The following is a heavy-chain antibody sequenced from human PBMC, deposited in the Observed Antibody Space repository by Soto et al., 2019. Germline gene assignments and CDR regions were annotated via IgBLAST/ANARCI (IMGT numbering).Heavy chain of an antibody. CDR2: LSASGGST. CDR1: GFTFSTYA. D-gene: IGHD1-1*01. Sequence: AGGSLRLSCAASGFTFSTYAMSWVRQAPGKGLEWVSALSASGGSTYYADSVKGRFTISRDNSMNALYLQMNSLRIDDTAVYYCAHPRGYRVFDAYDIWGQGTMVTVSS. J-gene: IGHJ3*02. CDR3: AHPRGYRVFDAYDI. V-gene: IGHV3-23*01.